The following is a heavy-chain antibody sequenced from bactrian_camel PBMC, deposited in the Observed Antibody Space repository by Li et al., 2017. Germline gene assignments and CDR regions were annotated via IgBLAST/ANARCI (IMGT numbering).Heavy chain of an antibody. V-gene: IGHV3S40*01. J-gene: IGHJ4*01. CDR2: IYTGTDRT. CDR1: GFTEDGFY. Sequence: VQLVESGGGSVQPGASLRLTCVTSGFTEDGFYVAWIRQAPGKGREGVASIYTGTDRTYYADSVKGRFAIWQDNAKATVYLEINYLRPEDTAMYYCAADLLLMRPLEASEYKYWGQGTQVTVS. CDR3: AADLLLMRPLEASEYKY. D-gene: IGHD8*01.